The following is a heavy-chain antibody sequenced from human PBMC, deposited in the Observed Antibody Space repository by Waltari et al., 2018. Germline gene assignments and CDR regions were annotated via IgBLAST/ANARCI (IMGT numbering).Heavy chain of an antibody. CDR2: ISSSSSTT. V-gene: IGHV3-48*02. CDR3: VRDRHGDYLRYFDS. J-gene: IGHJ4*02. Sequence: EVLLVESGGGLVQPGGSLGLSCAASGFTFIDYRLNWVRQGPEKGLEWVAYISSSSSTTFYADSVEGRFSISRDNAKNSLYLQMNSLRDEDTAVYYCVRDRHGDYLRYFDSWGQGNLVTVSS. CDR1: GFTFIDYR. D-gene: IGHD4-17*01.